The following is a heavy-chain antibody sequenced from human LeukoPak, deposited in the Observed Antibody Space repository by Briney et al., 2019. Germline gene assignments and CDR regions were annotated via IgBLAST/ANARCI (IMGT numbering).Heavy chain of an antibody. CDR2: IYYSGST. J-gene: IGHJ4*02. CDR1: GGSISSYY. Sequence: SETLSLTCTVSGGSISSYYWSWIRQLPGKGLDWIGYIYYSGSTNYNPSLKSRVTISVDTSKNQFSLKLSSVTAADTAVYYCARRDSSNCIDYWGQGTLVTVSS. CDR3: ARRDSSNCIDY. V-gene: IGHV4-59*08. D-gene: IGHD6-13*01.